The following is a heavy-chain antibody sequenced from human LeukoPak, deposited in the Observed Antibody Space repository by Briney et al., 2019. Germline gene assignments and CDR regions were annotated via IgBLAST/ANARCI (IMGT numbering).Heavy chain of an antibody. CDR3: AREVVTEWDDAFDI. J-gene: IGHJ3*02. CDR1: GGSISSYY. D-gene: IGHD4-23*01. Sequence: SETLSLTCTVSGGSISSYYWSWIRQPPGKGLEWIGYIYHSGSTYYNPSLKSRVTISVDRSKNQFSLKLSSVTAADTAVYYCAREVVTEWDDAFDIWGQGTMVTVSS. CDR2: IYHSGST. V-gene: IGHV4-59*12.